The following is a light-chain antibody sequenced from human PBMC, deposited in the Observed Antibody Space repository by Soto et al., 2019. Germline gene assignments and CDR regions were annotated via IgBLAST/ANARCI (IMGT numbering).Light chain of an antibody. CDR2: DTS. J-gene: IGKJ4*01. V-gene: IGKV3-15*01. CDR3: QRYNNWPLT. CDR1: QGIGDT. Sequence: EFVLTQSPATLSVSPGEGVTLSCRASQGIGDTLAWYHHKPGPTPRLLIYDTSARYTVVPARFSGSRSWPEFTLTINSLQTEDCASCYSQRYNNWPLTFGGGTKVETK.